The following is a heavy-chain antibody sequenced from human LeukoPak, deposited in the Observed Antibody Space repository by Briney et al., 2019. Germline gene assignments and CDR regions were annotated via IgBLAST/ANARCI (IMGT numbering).Heavy chain of an antibody. D-gene: IGHD2-2*03. CDR1: GGSISSYY. J-gene: IGHJ6*02. CDR2: IYYSGST. V-gene: IGHV4-59*12. Sequence: SSETLSLTCTVSGGSISSYYWSWILQPPGKGLEWIGYIYYSGSTNYNPSLKSRVTISVDTSKNQFSLKLSSVTAADTAVYYCARAYGYCSSTSCLYYYYGMDVGGQGTTVTVS. CDR3: ARAYGYCSSTSCLYYYYGMDV.